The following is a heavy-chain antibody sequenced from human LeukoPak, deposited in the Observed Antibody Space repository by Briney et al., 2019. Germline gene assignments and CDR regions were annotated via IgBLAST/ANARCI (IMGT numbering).Heavy chain of an antibody. CDR1: GFTFSSYG. J-gene: IGHJ4*02. CDR2: ISYDGSNK. D-gene: IGHD3-10*01. V-gene: IGHV3-30*05. CDR3: ARGYGSGNLDPGLDY. Sequence: PGGSLRLSCAASGFTFSSYGMHWVREAPGKGLEWVAVISYDGSNKYYADSVKGRFTISRDNSKNTLYLQMNSLRAEDTAVYYCARGYGSGNLDPGLDYWGQGTLVTVSS.